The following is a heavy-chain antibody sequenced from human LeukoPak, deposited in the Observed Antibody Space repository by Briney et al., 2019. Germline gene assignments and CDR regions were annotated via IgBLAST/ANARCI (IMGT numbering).Heavy chain of an antibody. CDR2: IIPILGIA. J-gene: IGHJ3*02. V-gene: IGHV1-69*04. CDR1: GYTFTSYG. Sequence: GASVKVSCKASGYTFTSYGISWVRQAPGQGLEWMGRIIPILGIANYAQKFQGRVTITADKSTSTAYMELSSLRSEDTAVYYCAVLLRYPPMDAFDIWGQGTMVTVSS. D-gene: IGHD3-9*01. CDR3: AVLLRYPPMDAFDI.